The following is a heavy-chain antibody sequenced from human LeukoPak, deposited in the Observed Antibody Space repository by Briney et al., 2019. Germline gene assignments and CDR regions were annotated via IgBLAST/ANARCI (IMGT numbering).Heavy chain of an antibody. V-gene: IGHV3-23*01. CDR2: ISGSGGST. CDR1: GFTFSSYA. J-gene: IGHJ4*02. CDR3: AKFQWELLTFDY. D-gene: IGHD1-26*01. Sequence: PGGSLRLSCAASGFTFSSYAMGWVRQAPGKGLEWVSAISGSGGSTYYADSVKGRFTISRDNSKNTLYLQMNTLRAEDTAVYYCAKFQWELLTFDYWGQGTLVTVSS.